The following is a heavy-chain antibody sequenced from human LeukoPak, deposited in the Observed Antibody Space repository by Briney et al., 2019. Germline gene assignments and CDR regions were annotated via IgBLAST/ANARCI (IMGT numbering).Heavy chain of an antibody. D-gene: IGHD3-10*01. CDR1: GGSISSSSYY. CDR2: IYYHENT. V-gene: IGHV4-39*01. CDR3: ARVVRGVIIRDPGYYFDY. J-gene: IGHJ4*02. Sequence: SETLSLTCTVSGGSISSSSYYWGWIRQPPGKGLEWIGSIYYHENTYYNSSLKSRVTISVDTSKNQFSLKLNSVTAADTAVYYCARVVRGVIIRDPGYYFDYWGQGTLVTVSS.